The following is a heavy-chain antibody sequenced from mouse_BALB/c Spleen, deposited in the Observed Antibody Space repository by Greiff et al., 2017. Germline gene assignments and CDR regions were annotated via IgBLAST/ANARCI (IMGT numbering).Heavy chain of an antibody. CDR2: ISYSGST. CDR1: GFSITSDYA. D-gene: IGHD2-2*01. CDR3: ARWGLWLRRNYWYFDV. J-gene: IGHJ1*01. V-gene: IGHV3-2*02. Sequence: DVKLQESGPGLVKPSQSLSLTCTVTGFSITSDYAWNWIRQFPGNKLEWMGYISYSGSTSYNPSLKSRISITRDTSKNQFFLQLNSVTTEDTATYYCARWGLWLRRNYWYFDVWGAGTTVTVSS.